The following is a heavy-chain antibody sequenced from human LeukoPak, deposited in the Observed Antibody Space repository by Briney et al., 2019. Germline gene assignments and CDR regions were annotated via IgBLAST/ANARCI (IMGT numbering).Heavy chain of an antibody. CDR3: ATGFFYFYYMDV. J-gene: IGHJ6*03. D-gene: IGHD1-1*01. V-gene: IGHV3-7*01. CDR1: GFTFSSYW. CDR2: IKQDGSER. Sequence: PGGSLRLSCAASGFTFSSYWMSWVRQAPGKGLEWVANIKQDGSERYYVDSVKGRFTISRDNAKNSLYLQMNSLRAEDTAVYYCATGFFYFYYMDVWGKGTTVTISS.